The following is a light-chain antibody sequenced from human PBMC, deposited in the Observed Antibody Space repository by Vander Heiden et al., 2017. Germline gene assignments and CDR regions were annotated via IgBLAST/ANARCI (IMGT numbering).Light chain of an antibody. J-gene: IGKJ1*01. CDR1: QSIGNF. Sequence: DIQMTQSPSSLSASVGDRVTITCRASQSIGNFLNWYQQKPGKAPKLLIYAASSLQSGVPSRFSGSESGTYLTLTISRLQPEDSATYYCQQRYSTPWTFGQGTKLEIK. V-gene: IGKV1-39*01. CDR2: AAS. CDR3: QQRYSTPWT.